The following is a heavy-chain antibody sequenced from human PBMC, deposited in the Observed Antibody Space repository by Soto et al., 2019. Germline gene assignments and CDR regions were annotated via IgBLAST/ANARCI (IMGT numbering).Heavy chain of an antibody. D-gene: IGHD4-4*01. CDR1: GGTFSSYA. J-gene: IGHJ6*02. CDR2: IIPIFGTA. V-gene: IGHV1-69*01. CDR3: ARDASNYGGYCYYGMDV. Sequence: QVQLVQSGAEVKKPGSSVKVSCKASGGTFSSYAISWVRQAPGQGLEWMGGIIPIFGTANYAQKFQGRVTITADESASTAYMELSSLRSEDTSVYYCARDASNYGGYCYYGMDVWGQGTTVTVSS.